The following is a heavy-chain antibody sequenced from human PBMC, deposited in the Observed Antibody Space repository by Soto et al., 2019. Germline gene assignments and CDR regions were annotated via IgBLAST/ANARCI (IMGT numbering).Heavy chain of an antibody. CDR2: ISYDGSNK. CDR3: ARDYDFWSGYYTSYYGMDV. Sequence: GGSLRLSCAASGFTFSSYAMHWVRQAPGKGLEWVAVISYDGSNKYYADSVKGRFTISRDNSKNTLYLQMNSLRAEDTAVYYCARDYDFWSGYYTSYYGMDVWGHGTTVTVSS. D-gene: IGHD3-3*01. J-gene: IGHJ6*02. CDR1: GFTFSSYA. V-gene: IGHV3-30-3*01.